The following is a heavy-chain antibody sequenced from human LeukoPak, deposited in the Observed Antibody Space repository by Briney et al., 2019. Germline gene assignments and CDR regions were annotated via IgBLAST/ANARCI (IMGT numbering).Heavy chain of an antibody. J-gene: IGHJ3*02. CDR1: GFTFSSYA. Sequence: GRSLRLSCAASGFTFSSYAMHWVRQAPGKGLEWVAVISYDGSNKYYADSVKGRFTISRDNSKNTLYLQMNSLRAEDTAVYCCARDQKYYYGSGSYYPNAFDIWGQGTMVTVSS. D-gene: IGHD3-10*01. V-gene: IGHV3-30-3*01. CDR3: ARDQKYYYGSGSYYPNAFDI. CDR2: ISYDGSNK.